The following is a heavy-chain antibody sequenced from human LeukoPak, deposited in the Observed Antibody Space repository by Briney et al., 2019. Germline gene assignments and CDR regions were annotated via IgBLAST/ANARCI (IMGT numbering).Heavy chain of an antibody. CDR3: ARADSSGYYWRDYYYGMDV. CDR2: IIPILGIA. J-gene: IGHJ6*02. CDR1: GYTFTSYA. V-gene: IGHV1-69*04. Sequence: SVKVSCKASGYTFTSYAISWVRQAPGQGLEWMGRIIPILGIANYAQKFQGRVTITADKSTGTAYMELSSLRSEDTAVYYCARADSSGYYWRDYYYGMDVWGQGTTVTVSS. D-gene: IGHD3-22*01.